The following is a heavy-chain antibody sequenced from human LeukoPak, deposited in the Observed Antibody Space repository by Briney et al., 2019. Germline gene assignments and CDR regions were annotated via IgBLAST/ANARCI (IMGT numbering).Heavy chain of an antibody. CDR2: IYYSGST. D-gene: IGHD5-12*01. CDR1: GGSISSYY. CDR3: ARDTVVATTTYYYYYGMDV. V-gene: IGHV4-59*01. J-gene: IGHJ6*02. Sequence: PSETLSLTCTVSGGSISSYYWSWIRQPPGKGLEWIGYIYYSGSTNYNPSLKSRVTISVDTSKNQFSLKLSSVTAADTAVYYCARDTVVATTTYYYYYGMDVWGQGTTVTVSS.